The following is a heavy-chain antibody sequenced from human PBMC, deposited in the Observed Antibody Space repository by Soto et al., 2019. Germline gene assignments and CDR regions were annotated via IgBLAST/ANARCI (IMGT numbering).Heavy chain of an antibody. J-gene: IGHJ6*02. CDR3: ASENIVGATQPHGHYYYGMDV. CDR1: GGTFSSYA. Sequence: GASVKVSCKASGGTFSSYAISWVRQAPGQGLEWMGGIIPIFGTANYAQKFQGRVTITADESTSTAYMELSSLRSEDTAVYYCASENIVGATQPHGHYYYGMDVWGQGTTVTVSS. D-gene: IGHD1-26*01. CDR2: IIPIFGTA. V-gene: IGHV1-69*13.